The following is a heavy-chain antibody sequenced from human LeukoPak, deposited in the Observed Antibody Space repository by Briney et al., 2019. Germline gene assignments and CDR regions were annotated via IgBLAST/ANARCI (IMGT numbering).Heavy chain of an antibody. D-gene: IGHD3-22*01. Sequence: GGSLRLSCAASGFTFSSYGMHWVRQAPGKGLEWVAVIWYDGSNKYYADSVKGRFTISRDNSKNTLYLQMNSLRAEDTAVYYCARDIHRVTMVVMAARTLVGIDYWGQGTLVTVSS. V-gene: IGHV3-33*01. J-gene: IGHJ4*02. CDR1: GFTFSSYG. CDR3: ARDIHRVTMVVMAARTLVGIDY. CDR2: IWYDGSNK.